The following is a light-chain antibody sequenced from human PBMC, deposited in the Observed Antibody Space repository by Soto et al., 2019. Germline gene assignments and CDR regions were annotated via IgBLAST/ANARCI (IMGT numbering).Light chain of an antibody. CDR3: QQYNSYWT. J-gene: IGKJ1*01. CDR1: QSISTW. CDR2: DAS. Sequence: DIQMTQSPSTLSASVGDRVTITCRASQSISTWLAWYHQKPGKAPKLLIDDASSLESGVPSRFSGSGSGTEFTLTISSLQPDDFASYYCQQYNSYWTFGQGTKVEIK. V-gene: IGKV1-5*01.